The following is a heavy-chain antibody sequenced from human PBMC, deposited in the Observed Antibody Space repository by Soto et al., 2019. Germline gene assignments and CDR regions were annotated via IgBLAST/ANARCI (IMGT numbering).Heavy chain of an antibody. CDR2: IYSSGTT. J-gene: IGHJ6*02. CDR3: ARWGPVLRFGSGYYYGMDV. D-gene: IGHD3-3*01. Sequence: QVQLQESGPGLVKPSETLSLTCTVSGGSIRNYYWNWIRQPAGKGLEWIGRIYSSGTTNYNPSLESRVTVSVDTSKNQFSLKLSSVTAADTAVYYCARWGPVLRFGSGYYYGMDVWGQGTTVTVSS. CDR1: GGSIRNYY. V-gene: IGHV4-4*07.